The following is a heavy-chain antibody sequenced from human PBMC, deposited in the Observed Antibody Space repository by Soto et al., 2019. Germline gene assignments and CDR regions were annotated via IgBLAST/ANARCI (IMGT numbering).Heavy chain of an antibody. CDR3: ARGRDFWSGFYTPYFEY. CDR1: GDSMSTYF. D-gene: IGHD3-3*01. Sequence: PSETLSLTCTVSGDSMSTYFWSWIRQPPGKGLEWMGYVYYNGNTTYNPSLKGRVTISVDTSKLQFSLELTSVTAADTAVYYCARGRDFWSGFYTPYFEYWGQKILVTVSS. V-gene: IGHV4-59*01. CDR2: VYYNGNT. J-gene: IGHJ4*02.